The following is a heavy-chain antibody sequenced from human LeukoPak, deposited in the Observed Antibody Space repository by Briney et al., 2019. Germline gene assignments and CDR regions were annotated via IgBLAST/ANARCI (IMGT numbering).Heavy chain of an antibody. J-gene: IGHJ5*02. D-gene: IGHD6-19*01. CDR3: ARQGVRYKYRSGWLTYNWFDP. CDR1: GDSVSSNGAA. Sequence: SQTLSLTCAISGDSVSSNGAAWNWIRQSPSRGLEWLGRTYYRSTWYTDYAASVKSRISISPDTSKNQFSLHLSSVTPDDTAVYYCARQGVRYKYRSGWLTYNWFDPWGQGTLVNVSS. V-gene: IGHV6-1*01. CDR2: TYYRSTWYT.